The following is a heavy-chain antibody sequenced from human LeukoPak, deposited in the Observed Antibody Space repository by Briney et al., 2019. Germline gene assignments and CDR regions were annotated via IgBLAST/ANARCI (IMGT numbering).Heavy chain of an antibody. Sequence: PGGSLRLSCAASGFTFSSYGMHWVRQAPGKGLEWVAVISYDGSNKYYADSVKGRFTISRDNSKNTLYLQMNSLRAEDTAVYYCAREDSGYDHDNWFDPWGQGTLVTVSS. V-gene: IGHV3-30*19. D-gene: IGHD5-12*01. CDR2: ISYDGSNK. CDR3: AREDSGYDHDNWFDP. J-gene: IGHJ5*02. CDR1: GFTFSSYG.